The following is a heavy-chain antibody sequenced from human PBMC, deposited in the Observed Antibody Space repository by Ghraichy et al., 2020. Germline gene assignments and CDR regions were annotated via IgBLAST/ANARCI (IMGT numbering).Heavy chain of an antibody. Sequence: GGSLRLSCAASGFTFDDYAMHWVRQAPGKGLEWVSGISWNSGSIGYADSVKGRFTISRDNAKNSLYLQMNRLRAEDMALYYCAKDSTQDIQLWLSGIMAVGSQGTTVTVPS. CDR1: GFTFDDYA. D-gene: IGHD5-18*01. CDR2: ISWNSGSI. J-gene: IGHJ6*02. CDR3: AKDSTQDIQLWLSGIMAV. V-gene: IGHV3-9*03.